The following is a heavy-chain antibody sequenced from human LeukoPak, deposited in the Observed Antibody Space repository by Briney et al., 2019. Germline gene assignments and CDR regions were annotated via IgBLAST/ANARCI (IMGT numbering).Heavy chain of an antibody. CDR2: ISTYNGDT. CDR1: GYTFTSYG. V-gene: IGHV1-18*01. CDR3: AREGLGELTLDY. J-gene: IGHJ4*02. D-gene: IGHD3-16*01. Sequence: ASVTVSCKASGYTFTSYGISWVRQAPGQGLEWMGWISTYNGDTNYAQKLQGRVTMTTDTSTSTAYMELRSLRSDDTAVYYCAREGLGELTLDYWGQGTLVTVSS.